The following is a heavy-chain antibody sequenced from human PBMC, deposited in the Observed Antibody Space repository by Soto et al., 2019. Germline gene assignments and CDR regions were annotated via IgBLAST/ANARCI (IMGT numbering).Heavy chain of an antibody. D-gene: IGHD2-2*01. CDR2: IWYDGSNK. J-gene: IGHJ6*02. Sequence: LRLSCAASGFTFSSYGMHWVRQAPGRGLEWVAVIWYDGSNKYYADSVKGRFTISRDNSKNTLYLQMNSLRAEDTAVYYCARDHGIVVVPVGPPRYYYYYGMDVWGQGTTVTVSS. V-gene: IGHV3-33*01. CDR1: GFTFSSYG. CDR3: ARDHGIVVVPVGPPRYYYYYGMDV.